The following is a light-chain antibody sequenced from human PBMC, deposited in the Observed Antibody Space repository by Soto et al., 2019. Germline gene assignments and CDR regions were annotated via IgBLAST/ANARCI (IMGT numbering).Light chain of an antibody. CDR2: GAS. V-gene: IGKV3-15*01. J-gene: IGKJ2*01. Sequence: EIVMTQSPATLSVSPGERVTLSCRASQSVGRNLAWYQQKLGQAPRLLIYGASNRATGIPARLSGSGFGTEFTLTISSLQSEDFAVYYCQQYSNGPYTFGQGTNLEI. CDR1: QSVGRN. CDR3: QQYSNGPYT.